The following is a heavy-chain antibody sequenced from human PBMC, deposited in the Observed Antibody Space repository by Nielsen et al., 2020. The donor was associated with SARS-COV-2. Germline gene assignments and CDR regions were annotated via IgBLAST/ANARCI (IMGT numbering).Heavy chain of an antibody. J-gene: IGHJ4*02. CDR2: IKQDGSEK. CDR3: ASGLWLLYY. CDR1: GFTFSSYW. D-gene: IGHD5-18*01. V-gene: IGHV3-7*03. Sequence: GESLKISCAASGFTFSSYWMSWVRQAPGKGLEWVANIKQDGSEKSYVDSVKGRFTISRDNAKNSLYLQMNSLRAEDTAVYYCASGLWLLYYWGQGTLVTVSS.